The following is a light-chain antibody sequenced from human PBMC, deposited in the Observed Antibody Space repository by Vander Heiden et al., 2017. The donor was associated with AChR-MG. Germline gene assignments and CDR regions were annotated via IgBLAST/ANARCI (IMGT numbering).Light chain of an antibody. CDR2: AAS. Sequence: AIRITQPPSSLSASTGDRVTITCRASQGISSYLAWYQQKPGKAPKLLIYAASTLQSGVPSRFSGSGSGTDFTLTISCLQSEDFATYYCLQDDSYPRTFGQGTRVEIK. CDR1: QGISSY. V-gene: IGKV1-8*01. J-gene: IGKJ1*01. CDR3: LQDDSYPRT.